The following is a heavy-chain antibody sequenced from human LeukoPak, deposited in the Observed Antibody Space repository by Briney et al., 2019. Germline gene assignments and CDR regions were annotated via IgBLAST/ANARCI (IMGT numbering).Heavy chain of an antibody. Sequence: TGGSLRLSCAASGFTFSSYGMHWVRQAPGKGLEWVAVIWYDGSNKYYADSVKGRFTISRDNSKNTLYLQMNSLRAEDTAVYYCAREEGLLWFGEYYGMDVWGQGTTVTVSS. V-gene: IGHV3-33*01. J-gene: IGHJ6*02. CDR2: IWYDGSNK. CDR3: AREEGLLWFGEYYGMDV. CDR1: GFTFSSYG. D-gene: IGHD3-10*01.